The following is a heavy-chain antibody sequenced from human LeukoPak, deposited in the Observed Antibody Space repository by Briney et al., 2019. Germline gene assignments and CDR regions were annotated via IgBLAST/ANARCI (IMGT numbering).Heavy chain of an antibody. CDR3: ARGPLEGATCFDY. J-gene: IGHJ4*02. CDR2: ISSSSSII. D-gene: IGHD1-26*01. V-gene: IGHV3-48*01. CDR1: GFTFSSYS. Sequence: GGSLRLSCAVSGFTFSSYSLDWVRQAPGKGLEGVSYISSSSSIIYYADSVKGRFNISRDNAKNSLYLQMNSLRAEDTAVYYCARGPLEGATCFDYWGQGTLVTVSS.